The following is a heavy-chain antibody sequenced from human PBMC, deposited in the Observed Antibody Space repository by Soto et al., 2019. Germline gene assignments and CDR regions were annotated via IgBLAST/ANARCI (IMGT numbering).Heavy chain of an antibody. CDR3: ARVLEGGYDRYYYYYGMDV. V-gene: IGHV3-30-3*01. CDR2: ISYDGSNK. CDR1: GFTFSSYA. Sequence: GGSLRLSCAASGFTFSSYAMHWVRQAPGKGLEWVAVISYDGSNKYYADSVKGRFTISRDNSKNTLYLQMNSLRAEDTAVYYCARVLEGGYDRYYYYYGMDVWGQGTTVTVSS. D-gene: IGHD5-12*01. J-gene: IGHJ6*02.